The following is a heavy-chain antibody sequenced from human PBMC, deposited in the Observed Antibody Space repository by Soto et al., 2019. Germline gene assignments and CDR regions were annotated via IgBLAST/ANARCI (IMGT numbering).Heavy chain of an antibody. J-gene: IGHJ3*01. CDR2: ISYDGSNK. Sequence: WVAVISYDGSNKYYADSVKGRFTISRDNSKNTLYLQMNSLRAEDTAVYYCAREPDSFFFD. CDR3: AREPDSFFFD. D-gene: IGHD3-16*01. V-gene: IGHV3-30-3*01.